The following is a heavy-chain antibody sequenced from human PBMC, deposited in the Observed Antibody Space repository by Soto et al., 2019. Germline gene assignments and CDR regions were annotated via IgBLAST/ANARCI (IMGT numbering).Heavy chain of an antibody. J-gene: IGHJ5*02. V-gene: IGHV4-59*01. Sequence: SETLSLTCTVSGGSISSYYWSWIRQPPGKGLEWIGYIYYSRSTNYNPSLKSRVTISVDTSKNQFSLKLSSVTAADTAVYYCARPLFGRGNWFDPWGQGTLVTVSS. CDR3: ARPLFGRGNWFDP. CDR2: IYYSRST. CDR1: GGSISSYY. D-gene: IGHD3-10*01.